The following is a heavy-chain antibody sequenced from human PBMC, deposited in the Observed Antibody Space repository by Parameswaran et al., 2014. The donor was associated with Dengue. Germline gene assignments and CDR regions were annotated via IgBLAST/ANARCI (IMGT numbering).Heavy chain of an antibody. Sequence: WVRQAPGQRLEWMGWINAGNGNTKYSQRFQGRVTITRDTSANIAYMGLSSLRSEDTAVYYCARDCRPPPCHFDYWGQGALVTVSS. CDR2: INAGNGNT. CDR3: ARDCRPPPCHFDY. V-gene: IGHV1-3*01. D-gene: IGHD2-15*01. J-gene: IGHJ4*02.